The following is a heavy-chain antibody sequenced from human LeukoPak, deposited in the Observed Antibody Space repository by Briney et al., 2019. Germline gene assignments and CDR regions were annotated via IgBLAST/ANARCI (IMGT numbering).Heavy chain of an antibody. CDR2: IYHSGST. CDR1: GYSISSGYY. Sequence: SETLSLTCAVSGYSISSGYYWGWIRQPPGKGLEWIGSIYHSGSTYYNPSLKSRVTISVDTSKNQFSLKLSSVTAADTAVYYCARHIRNPFWSGYYFDYWGQGTLVTVSS. V-gene: IGHV4-38-2*01. J-gene: IGHJ4*02. CDR3: ARHIRNPFWSGYYFDY. D-gene: IGHD3-3*01.